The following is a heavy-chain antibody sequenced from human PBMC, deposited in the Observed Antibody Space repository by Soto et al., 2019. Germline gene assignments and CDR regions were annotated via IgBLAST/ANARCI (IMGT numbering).Heavy chain of an antibody. V-gene: IGHV4-39*01. CDR2: IYYSGST. Sequence: NPSETLSLTCTVSGGSISSSSYYWGWIRQPPGKGLEWLGSIYYSGSTYYNPSLKSRVTISVDTSKNQFSLKLSSVTAADTAVYYCARSTAMASDAFDIWGQGTMVTVSS. D-gene: IGHD5-18*01. CDR1: GGSISSSSYY. CDR3: ARSTAMASDAFDI. J-gene: IGHJ3*02.